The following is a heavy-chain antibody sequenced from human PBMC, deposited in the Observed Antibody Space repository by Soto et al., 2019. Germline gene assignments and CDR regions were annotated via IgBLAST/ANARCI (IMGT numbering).Heavy chain of an antibody. V-gene: IGHV4-38-2*02. CDR1: NYSISSGYH. J-gene: IGHJ4*02. CDR2: IYQSGNT. D-gene: IGHD3-16*01. Sequence: SETLSLTCIVSNYSISSGYHWGWIRQPPGKGLEGIGTIYQSGNTYQNPSLKSRVTISVDTSNNQFSLKLTSVTTADTAIYYCARSGHSFGGVVWGRGVLVTVSS. CDR3: ARSGHSFGGVV.